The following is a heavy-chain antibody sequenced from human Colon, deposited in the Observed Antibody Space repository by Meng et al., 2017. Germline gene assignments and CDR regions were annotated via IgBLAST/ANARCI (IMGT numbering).Heavy chain of an antibody. D-gene: IGHD5-24*01. Sequence: QVQRVQSGSELNQPGASVKVSCRPSGYTFTSYAINWVRQASGQGPDWMGWIDPNTGNPTYDQGFTGRFVFSLDTSVSTAYLQINSLRADDTAVYYCARDSPLDGYSLLDYWGQGTLVTVSS. J-gene: IGHJ4*02. CDR3: ARDSPLDGYSLLDY. CDR1: GYTFTSYA. V-gene: IGHV7-4-1*02. CDR2: IDPNTGNP.